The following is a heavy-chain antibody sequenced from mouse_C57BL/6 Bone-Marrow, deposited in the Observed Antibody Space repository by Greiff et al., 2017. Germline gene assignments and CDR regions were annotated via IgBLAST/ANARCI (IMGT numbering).Heavy chain of an antibody. V-gene: IGHV1-76*01. D-gene: IGHD1-1*01. CDR1: GYTFTDYY. CDR3: ARDHYYGSSLFDY. Sequence: VQLVESGAELVRPGASVKLSCKASGYTFTDYYINWVKQRPGQGLEWIARIYPGSGNTYYNEKFKGKATLTAEKSSSTAYMQLSSLTSEDSAVYFCARDHYYGSSLFDYWGQGTTLTVSS. CDR2: IYPGSGNT. J-gene: IGHJ2*01.